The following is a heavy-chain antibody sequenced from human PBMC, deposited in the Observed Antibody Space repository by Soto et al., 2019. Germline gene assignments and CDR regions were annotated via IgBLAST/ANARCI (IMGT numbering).Heavy chain of an antibody. D-gene: IGHD5-18*01. CDR1: GYTFTTYG. J-gene: IGHJ4*02. CDR3: AKGYNYGYGDY. CDR2: VSGYNGNT. Sequence: QVQLVQSGAEVKKPGASVKVSCKASGYTFTTYGISWVRQAPGQGLEWMGWVSGYNGNTKYAQKFQGRVTMTTDTSTATAYMELRSLRSADTAVYYCAKGYNYGYGDYWGLGTQVTVSS. V-gene: IGHV1-18*01.